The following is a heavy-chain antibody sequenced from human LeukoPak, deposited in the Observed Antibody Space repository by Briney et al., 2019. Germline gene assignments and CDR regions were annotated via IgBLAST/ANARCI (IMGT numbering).Heavy chain of an antibody. CDR3: ARDPIPKYIAARPAWFDP. CDR1: GYTFTGYY. CDR2: INPNSGGT. J-gene: IGHJ5*02. Sequence: ASVKVSCKASGYTFTGYYMHWVRQAPGQGLEWMGWINPNSGGTNYARKFQGRVTMTRDTSISTAYMELSRLRSDDTAVYYCARDPIPKYIAARPAWFDPWGQGTLVTVSS. V-gene: IGHV1-2*02. D-gene: IGHD6-6*01.